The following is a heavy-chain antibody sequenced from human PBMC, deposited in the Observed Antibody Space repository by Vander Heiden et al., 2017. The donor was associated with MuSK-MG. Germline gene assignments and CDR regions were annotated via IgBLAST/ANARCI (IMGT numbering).Heavy chain of an antibody. CDR3: ARGSGDYAYFAYMDG. CDR1: GFTFGSYS. D-gene: IGHD3-3*01. V-gene: IGHV3-21*02. Sequence: EVQLVESGGGQVKAGLSLRLSCAASGFTFGSYSMPWVRRAQGKGREWVESIATNSADPVFAESLKGRITVSRDNAKRSLYLQINNLRADDAAVYHCARGSGDYAYFAYMDGWGKGTTVTVAS. J-gene: IGHJ6*03. CDR2: IATNSADP.